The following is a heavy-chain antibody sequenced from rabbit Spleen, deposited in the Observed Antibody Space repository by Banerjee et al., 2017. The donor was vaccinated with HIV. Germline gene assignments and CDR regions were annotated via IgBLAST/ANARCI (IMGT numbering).Heavy chain of an antibody. CDR1: GLDFSASYW. CDR2: IDVVKTGST. J-gene: IGHJ4*01. CDR3: ARDSAGREDFNL. Sequence: QQQLVESGGGLVKPGASLTLTCKASGLDFSASYWMCWVRQAPGKGLEWIACIDVVKTGSTYYANWAKGRFTISKTSSTTVTLQMTSLTAADTATYFCARDSAGREDFNLWGQGTLVTVS. D-gene: IGHD4-2*01. V-gene: IGHV1S45*01.